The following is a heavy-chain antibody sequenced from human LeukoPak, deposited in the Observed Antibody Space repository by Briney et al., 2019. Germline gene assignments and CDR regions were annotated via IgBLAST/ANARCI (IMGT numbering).Heavy chain of an antibody. Sequence: SGPTLVRPTQTLTLNCTFSGFSLTTTGMGVGWIRQPPGKALEWLALTYWDDDKHYSPSLKSRLTITKHTSKNHVVLTMTNVDPVDTATYYCAHRRPVTTFDYRGQGSLVTVSS. D-gene: IGHD4-11*01. J-gene: IGHJ4*02. CDR2: TYWDDDK. V-gene: IGHV2-5*02. CDR1: GFSLTTTGMG. CDR3: AHRRPVTTFDY.